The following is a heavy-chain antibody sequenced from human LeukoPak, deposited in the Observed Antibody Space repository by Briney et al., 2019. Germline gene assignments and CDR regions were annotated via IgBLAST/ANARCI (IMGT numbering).Heavy chain of an antibody. Sequence: GGSLRLSCAASGFTFSAYWMTWVRQTPGEGLEPVANINQDGSENNYVDSVKGRFTISRDNAKNSLYLQMNSLRGEDTAVYYCARYSSSSGWLDPWGQGTLVTVSS. V-gene: IGHV3-7*01. CDR3: ARYSSSSGWLDP. D-gene: IGHD6-6*01. J-gene: IGHJ5*02. CDR2: INQDGSEN. CDR1: GFTFSAYW.